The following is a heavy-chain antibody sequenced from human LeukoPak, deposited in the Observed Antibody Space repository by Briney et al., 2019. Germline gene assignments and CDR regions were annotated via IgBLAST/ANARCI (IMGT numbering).Heavy chain of an antibody. D-gene: IGHD3-3*01. CDR1: GGTFSSYA. V-gene: IGHV1-69*05. CDR3: ARGSVLRFLEWLDYYYYMDV. Sequence: SVKVSCKASGGTFSSYAISWVRQAPGQGLEWMGRIIPIFGTANYAQKFQGRVTITTDESTSTAYMELSSLRSEDTAVNYCARGSVLRFLEWLDYYYYMDVWGKGTTVTVSS. CDR2: IIPIFGTA. J-gene: IGHJ6*03.